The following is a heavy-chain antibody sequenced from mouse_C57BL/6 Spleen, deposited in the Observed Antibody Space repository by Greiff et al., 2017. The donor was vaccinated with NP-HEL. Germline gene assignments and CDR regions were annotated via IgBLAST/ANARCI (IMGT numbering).Heavy chain of an antibody. CDR3: TGDWDADYFDY. Sequence: EVQLVESGGGLVQPGGSMKLSCVASGFTFSNYWMNWVRQSPEKGLEWVAQIRLKSDNYATHYAESVKGRFTISRDDSKSSVYLQMNNLRAEDTGIYYCTGDWDADYFDYWGQGTTLTVSS. D-gene: IGHD4-1*01. J-gene: IGHJ2*01. CDR1: GFTFSNYW. V-gene: IGHV6-3*01. CDR2: IRLKSDNYAT.